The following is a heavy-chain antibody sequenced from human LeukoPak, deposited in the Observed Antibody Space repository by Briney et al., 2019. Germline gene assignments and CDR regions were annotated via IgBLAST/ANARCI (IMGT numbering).Heavy chain of an antibody. CDR2: MYHSGTT. CDR1: GYSITSGYY. CDR3: ARDADYDILTGYSGFDN. J-gene: IGHJ4*02. D-gene: IGHD3-9*01. Sequence: PSETLSLTCTVSGYSITSGYYWGWIRQPPGKGLEWIGSMYHSGTTYYNPSLRSRVTISVDTSKNQFSLKLSSVTAADTAVYYCARDADYDILTGYSGFDNWGQGTLVTVSS. V-gene: IGHV4-38-2*02.